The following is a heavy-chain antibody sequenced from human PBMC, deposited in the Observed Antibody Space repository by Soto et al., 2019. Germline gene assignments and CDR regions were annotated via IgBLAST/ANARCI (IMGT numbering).Heavy chain of an antibody. CDR3: AKASNDYGGYSNRIFDY. CDR2: ISGSGGST. Sequence: GGSLRLSCAASGFTFSSYAMSWVRQAPGKGLEWVSAISGSGGSTYYADSVKGRFTISRDNSKNTLYLQMNSLRAEDTAVYYCAKASNDYGGYSNRIFDYWGQGTLVTVS. CDR1: GFTFSSYA. V-gene: IGHV3-23*01. D-gene: IGHD4-17*01. J-gene: IGHJ4*02.